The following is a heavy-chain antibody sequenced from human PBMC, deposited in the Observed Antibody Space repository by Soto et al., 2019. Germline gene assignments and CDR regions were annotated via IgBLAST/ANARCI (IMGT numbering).Heavy chain of an antibody. CDR3: AREGFGLAMANTYDY. CDR2: ISSSGNII. D-gene: IGHD6-19*01. Sequence: GGSLRVSCAASGFTFSSYEMNWVRQAPGKGLEWVSYISSSGNIIYYADSVKGRFTISRDNAKNSLYLQMNSLRAEDTAVYYCAREGFGLAMANTYDYWGQGTVVTVSS. J-gene: IGHJ4*02. CDR1: GFTFSSYE. V-gene: IGHV3-48*03.